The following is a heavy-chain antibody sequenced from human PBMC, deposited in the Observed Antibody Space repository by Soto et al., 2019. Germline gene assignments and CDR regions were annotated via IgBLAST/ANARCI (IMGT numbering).Heavy chain of an antibody. CDR3: ARVRWGTTTYYYGMDV. CDR2: MNPNSGNT. D-gene: IGHD1-7*01. V-gene: IGHV1-8*01. J-gene: IGHJ6*02. Sequence: ASVKVSCKASGYTFTSYDINWVRQATGQGLEWMGRMNPNSGNTGYAQKFQGRVTMTRNTSISTAYMELSSLRSEDTAVYYCARVRWGTTTYYYGMDVWGQGTTVTVS. CDR1: GYTFTSYD.